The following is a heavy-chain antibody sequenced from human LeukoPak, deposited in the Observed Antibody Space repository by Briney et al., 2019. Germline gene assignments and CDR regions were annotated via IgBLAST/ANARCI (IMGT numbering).Heavy chain of an antibody. J-gene: IGHJ3*02. CDR3: ARGLRGYSYGRRHAFDI. Sequence: PSETLSLTCAVYGGSFSGYYWSWIRQPPGKGLEWIGEINHSGSTDYNPSLKSRVTISVDTSKNQFSLKLSSVTAADTAVYYCARGLRGYSYGRRHAFDIWGQGTMVAVSS. V-gene: IGHV4-34*01. CDR2: INHSGST. D-gene: IGHD5-18*01. CDR1: GGSFSGYY.